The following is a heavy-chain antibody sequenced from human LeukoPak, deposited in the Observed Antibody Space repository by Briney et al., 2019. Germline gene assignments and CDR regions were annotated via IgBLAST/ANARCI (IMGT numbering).Heavy chain of an antibody. CDR2: IYYSKNT. CDR1: GGSVRGHY. D-gene: IGHD5-18*01. CDR3: VSPRGFSYGYFDY. V-gene: IGHV4-39*01. Sequence: SETLSLTCAVSGGSVRGHYWDWIRQPPGKGLEWIGSIYYSKNTYYNPSLKSRVTISADTSKNQFSLTLGSVSATDTAVYYCVSPRGFSYGYFDYWGQGTLVTVSS. J-gene: IGHJ4*02.